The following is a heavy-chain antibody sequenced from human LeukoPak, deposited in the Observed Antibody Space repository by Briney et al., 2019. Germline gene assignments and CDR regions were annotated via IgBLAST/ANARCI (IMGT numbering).Heavy chain of an antibody. D-gene: IGHD2-2*01. CDR2: INPSGGST. CDR1: GYTFTSYY. J-gene: IGHJ4*02. CDR3: ARDLGYCSSTSCPTFDY. V-gene: IGHV1-46*01. Sequence: ASVKVSCKASGYTFTSYYMHWVRQAPGQGLEWMGIINPSGGSTSYAQKFQGRVTMTRDTSTSTVYMELSSLRSEDTAVYYCARDLGYCSSTSCPTFDYWGQGTLVTVSS.